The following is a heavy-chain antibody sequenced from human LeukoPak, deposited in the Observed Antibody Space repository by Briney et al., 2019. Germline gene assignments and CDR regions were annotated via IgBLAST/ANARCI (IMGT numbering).Heavy chain of an antibody. CDR1: GGTFSIYA. CDR3: ARGSGYDFWSGYTTYYYYGMDV. Sequence: SVKLSCKASGGTFSIYAISWVRQAPGQGLEWMGGIIPIFGTANYAQKFQGRVTITADESTSTAYMELSSLRSEDTAVYYCARGSGYDFWSGYTTYYYYGMDVWGQGTTVTVPS. D-gene: IGHD3-3*01. J-gene: IGHJ6*02. V-gene: IGHV1-69*13. CDR2: IIPIFGTA.